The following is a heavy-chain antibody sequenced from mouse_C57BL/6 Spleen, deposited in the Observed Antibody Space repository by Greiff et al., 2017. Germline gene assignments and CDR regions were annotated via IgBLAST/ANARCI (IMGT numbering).Heavy chain of an antibody. CDR1: GYTFTSYW. J-gene: IGHJ4*01. CDR3: ASVYYYSDVPYYYAMDY. D-gene: IGHD2-4*01. V-gene: IGHV1-59*01. Sequence: QVQLQQPGAELVRPGTSVKLSCKASGYTFTSYWMHWVKQRPGQGLEWIGVIDPSDSYTNYNDKFKGKATLTVDTSSSTAYMQLSSLTSEDSAVYYCASVYYYSDVPYYYAMDYWGQGTSVTVSS. CDR2: IDPSDSYT.